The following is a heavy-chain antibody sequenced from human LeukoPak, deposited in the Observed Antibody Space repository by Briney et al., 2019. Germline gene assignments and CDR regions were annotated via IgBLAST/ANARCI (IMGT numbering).Heavy chain of an antibody. CDR2: ISGGGGST. Sequence: GGALRLSCAASGFTFSSYAMSWVRQAPGKGGEWVSAISGGGGSTYYADSVKGGVTISRDNSKNTLYLPMNSLRAEDTAVYYCANDTYDILTYDYWGPGTLVTVSS. J-gene: IGHJ4*02. CDR3: ANDTYDILTYDY. D-gene: IGHD3-9*01. CDR1: GFTFSSYA. V-gene: IGHV3-23*01.